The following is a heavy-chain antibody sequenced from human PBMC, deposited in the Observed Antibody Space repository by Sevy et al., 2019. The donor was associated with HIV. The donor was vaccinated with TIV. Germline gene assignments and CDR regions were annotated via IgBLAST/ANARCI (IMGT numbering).Heavy chain of an antibody. J-gene: IGHJ4*02. CDR1: GYTLTKLS. Sequence: VSVKVSCKVSGYTLTKLSMHWVRQAPGKGLEWMGSFDPEDGETIYQQKLKGRVTMTEDTSTDTAYMELSSLRSEDTAVYYCATTKDYYEDSGSPFDYWGQGTLVTVSS. V-gene: IGHV1-24*01. CDR2: FDPEDGET. D-gene: IGHD3-22*01. CDR3: ATTKDYYEDSGSPFDY.